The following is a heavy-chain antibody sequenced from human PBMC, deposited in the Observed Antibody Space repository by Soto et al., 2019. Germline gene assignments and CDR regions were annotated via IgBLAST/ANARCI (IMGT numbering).Heavy chain of an antibody. CDR2: ISGGGGGT. CDR3: AKRNTSVGSGMDV. J-gene: IGHJ6*02. CDR1: GFTFSSYV. D-gene: IGHD5-18*01. V-gene: IGHV3-23*01. Sequence: EVQLLESGGGLVQPGGSLRLSCAASGFTFSSYVMSWVRQAPGKGLECVSTISGGGGGTYYADSVKGRFTISRDNSKNTLYLQMNSLRAEDTALYYCAKRNTSVGSGMDVWGQGTTVTVSS.